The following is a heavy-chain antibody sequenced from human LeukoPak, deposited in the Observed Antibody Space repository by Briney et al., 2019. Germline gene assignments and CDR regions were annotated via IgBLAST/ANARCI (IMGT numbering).Heavy chain of an antibody. Sequence: GGSLRLSCAASGFTFSSYAMSWVRQAPGTGLEWVSVMSGSGDTTYYADSVKGRFTISRDNSKNTLYLQMNSLRVEDTAVYYCAKDPFVEARSLWFDPWGQGTLVTASS. D-gene: IGHD1-26*01. CDR2: MSGSGDTT. CDR3: AKDPFVEARSLWFDP. CDR1: GFTFSSYA. J-gene: IGHJ5*02. V-gene: IGHV3-23*01.